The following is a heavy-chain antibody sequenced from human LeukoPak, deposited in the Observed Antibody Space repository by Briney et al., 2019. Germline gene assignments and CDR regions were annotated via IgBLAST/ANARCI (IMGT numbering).Heavy chain of an antibody. D-gene: IGHD2-15*01. J-gene: IGHJ6*02. CDR1: GFTFSSYS. V-gene: IGHV3-21*01. Sequence: GGSLRLSCAASGFTFSSYSMNWVRQAPGKGLEWVSSISSSSSYIYYADSVKGRFTISRDNAKNSLYLQMNSLRAEDTAVYYCARELLLTRYYYYYGMDVWGQGTTVTVSS. CDR2: ISSSSSYI. CDR3: ARELLLTRYYYYYGMDV.